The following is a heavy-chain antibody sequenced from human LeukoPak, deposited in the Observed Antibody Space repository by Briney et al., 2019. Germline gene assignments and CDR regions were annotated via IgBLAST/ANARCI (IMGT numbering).Heavy chain of an antibody. CDR1: GGSIGSNNYY. J-gene: IGHJ6*03. CDR2: IYYSGYT. D-gene: IGHD3-22*01. V-gene: IGHV4-39*07. Sequence: SETLSLTCTVSGGSIGSNNYYWGWIRQPPGKGLEWIGSIYYSGYTYYNPSLKSRVTISVDTSKNQFSLKLSSVTAADTAVYYCARGLSFDSSGYYYVAYYYYMDVWGKGTTVTVSS. CDR3: ARGLSFDSSGYYYVAYYYYMDV.